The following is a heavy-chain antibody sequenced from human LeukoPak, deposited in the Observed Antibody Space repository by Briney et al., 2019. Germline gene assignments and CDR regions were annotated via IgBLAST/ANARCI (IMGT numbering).Heavy chain of an antibody. CDR2: ISWNSGSI. D-gene: IGHD3-22*01. J-gene: IGHJ4*02. CDR1: GFTFDDYA. V-gene: IGHV3-9*03. Sequence: GGSLRLSCAASGFTFDDYAMHWVRQAPGMGLEWVSGISWNSGSIGYADSVKGRFTISRDNAKNSLYLQMNSLRAEDMALYYCAKDIGRYYYDSSGYYDYWGQGTLVTVSS. CDR3: AKDIGRYYYDSSGYYDY.